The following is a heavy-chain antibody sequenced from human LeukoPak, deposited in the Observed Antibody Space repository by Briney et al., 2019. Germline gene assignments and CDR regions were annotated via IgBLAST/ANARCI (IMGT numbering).Heavy chain of an antibody. CDR3: ARANYDSSGYYKRLTWFDP. J-gene: IGHJ5*02. V-gene: IGHV4-30-4*01. D-gene: IGHD3-22*01. Sequence: PSETLSLTCTVSGGSISSGDYYWSWIRQPPGKGLQWIGYIYYSGSTYYNPSLKSRVTISVDTSKNKFSMKLSSLNAADRAVYYCARANYDSSGYYKRLTWFDPWGQGTLVTVSS. CDR2: IYYSGST. CDR1: GGSISSGDYY.